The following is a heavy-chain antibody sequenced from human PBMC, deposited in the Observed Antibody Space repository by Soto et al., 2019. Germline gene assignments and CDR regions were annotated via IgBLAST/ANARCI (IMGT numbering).Heavy chain of an antibody. J-gene: IGHJ6*02. D-gene: IGHD3-3*01. V-gene: IGHV4-61*01. CDR2: IYYSGST. CDR3: ARDIGYYDFWSGNYYYYYGMDV. Sequence: PSETLSLTCTVSGGSVSSGSYYWSWIRQPPGKGLEWIGYIYYSGSTNYNPSLKSRVTISVDTSKNQFSLKLSSVTAADTAVYYCARDIGYYDFWSGNYYYYYGMDVWGQGTTVTVSS. CDR1: GGSVSSGSYY.